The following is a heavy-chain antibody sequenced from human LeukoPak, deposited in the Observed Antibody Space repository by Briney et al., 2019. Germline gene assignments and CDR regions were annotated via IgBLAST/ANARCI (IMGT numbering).Heavy chain of an antibody. D-gene: IGHD3-22*01. V-gene: IGHV1-18*01. CDR3: ARDNYYDSSGYYYGNWFDP. J-gene: IGHJ5*02. CDR2: ISAYNGNT. Sequence: ASVKVSCKASGYTFTNYGISWVRQAPGQGLEWMGWISAYNGNTNYAQKLQGRVTMTTDTSTSTAYMELRSLGSDDTAVYYCARDNYYDSSGYYYGNWFDPWGQGTLVTVSS. CDR1: GYTFTNYG.